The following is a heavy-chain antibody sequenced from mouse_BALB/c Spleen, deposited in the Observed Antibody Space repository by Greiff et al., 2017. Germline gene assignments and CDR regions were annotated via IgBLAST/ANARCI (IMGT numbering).Heavy chain of an antibody. CDR1: GYSFTSDYA. CDR3: ARGMYYYAMDY. J-gene: IGHJ4*01. V-gene: IGHV3-2*02. CDR2: ISYSGST. Sequence: VQLQQSGPGLVKPSQSLSLTCTVTGYSFTSDYAWNCLRQLPGNQLEWMCYISYSGSTSYNPSLKSRISITRDTAKNQFYLQLNSVTTEDTATYYCARGMYYYAMDYWGQGTSVTVSS.